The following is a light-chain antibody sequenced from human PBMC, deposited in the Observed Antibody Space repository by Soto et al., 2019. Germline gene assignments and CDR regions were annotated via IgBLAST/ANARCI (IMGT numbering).Light chain of an antibody. CDR2: AAS. J-gene: IGKJ2*01. CDR1: QSVSND. CDR3: QHYHDSPPHA. V-gene: IGKV3D-15*01. Sequence: EVLMTQSPATLSVSPGERATLSCRASQSVSNDLAWYQHKPGQGPRLLIYAASTRAAGVPARFSGSGSGTEFTLTISNLQSEDFAVYYCQHYHDSPPHAFGHGTQVDMK.